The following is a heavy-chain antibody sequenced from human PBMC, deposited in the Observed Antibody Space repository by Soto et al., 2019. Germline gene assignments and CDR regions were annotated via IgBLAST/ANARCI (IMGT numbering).Heavy chain of an antibody. J-gene: IGHJ6*02. D-gene: IGHD3-16*01. Sequence: AVKVSCKAIGYTSSSYGINWVRQAPGQGLDWMGWISVFNGDTKYAQKFQGRVAITKDPGTSTAHMELRSLRSDDAAVYFCATKDDHKDDQPYYYGMDVWG. CDR1: GYTSSSYG. CDR2: ISVFNGDT. V-gene: IGHV1-18*01. CDR3: ATKDDHKDDQPYYYGMDV.